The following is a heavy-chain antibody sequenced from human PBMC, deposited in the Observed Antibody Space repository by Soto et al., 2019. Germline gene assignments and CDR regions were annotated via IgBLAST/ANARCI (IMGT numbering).Heavy chain of an antibody. CDR3: ARENTVTVDNWFDP. J-gene: IGHJ5*02. CDR2: INPNSGGT. V-gene: IGHV1-2*02. D-gene: IGHD4-4*01. Sequence: ASVKVSCKASGYTFTGYYIHWVRQAPGQGLEWMGWINPNSGGTNYAQKFQGRVTMTRDTSISTAYMELSRLRSDDTAVYYCARENTVTVDNWFDPWGQGTLVTVSS. CDR1: GYTFTGYY.